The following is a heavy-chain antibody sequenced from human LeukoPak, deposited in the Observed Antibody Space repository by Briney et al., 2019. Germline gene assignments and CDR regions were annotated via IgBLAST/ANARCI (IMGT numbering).Heavy chain of an antibody. J-gene: IGHJ4*02. CDR2: ISYSGST. V-gene: IGHV4-59*01. CDR1: GGSISGNN. D-gene: IGHD2-15*01. Sequence: SETLSLTCTVSGGSISGNNWSWIRQPPGKGLEWIGYISYSGSTNYNPSLKSRVIMSVDTSKNQFSLNLSSVTAADTAVYYRARGARWSDYWGQGTLVTVSS. CDR3: ARGARWSDY.